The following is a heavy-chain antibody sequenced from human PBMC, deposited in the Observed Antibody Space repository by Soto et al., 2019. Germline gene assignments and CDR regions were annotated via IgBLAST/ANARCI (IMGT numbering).Heavy chain of an antibody. CDR3: ARAVRFLEWLPLPGAFDI. CDR1: GFTFSSYS. Sequence: GSLRLSCAASGFTFSSYSMNWVRQAPGKGLEWVSSISSSSSYIYYADSVKGRFTISRDNAKNSLYLQMNSLRAEDTAVYYCARAVRFLEWLPLPGAFDIWGQGTMVTVSS. CDR2: ISSSSSYI. J-gene: IGHJ3*02. V-gene: IGHV3-21*01. D-gene: IGHD3-3*01.